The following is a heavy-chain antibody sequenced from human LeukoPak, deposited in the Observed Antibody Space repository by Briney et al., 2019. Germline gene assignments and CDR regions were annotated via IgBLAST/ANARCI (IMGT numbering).Heavy chain of an antibody. V-gene: IGHV4-38-2*02. CDR3: ARDQDYYGSGSYGPDH. D-gene: IGHD3-10*01. CDR2: IYHSGST. Sequence: SETLSLTCTVSGYSISSGYYWGWIRQPPGKGLEWIGSIYHSGSTYYNPSLKSRVTISVDTSKNQFSLRLTSMTAADTAVYYCARDQDYYGSGSYGPDHWGQGTLVTVSS. CDR1: GYSISSGYY. J-gene: IGHJ4*02.